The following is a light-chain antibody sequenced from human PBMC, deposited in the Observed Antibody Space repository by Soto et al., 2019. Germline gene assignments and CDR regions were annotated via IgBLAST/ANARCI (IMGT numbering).Light chain of an antibody. CDR2: AAS. V-gene: IGKV1-39*01. CDR3: QQSYSTPWT. CDR1: QSISSY. Sequence: DIHITQSPSSLSASVGDRVTITCRASQSISSYLNWYQQKPGKAPKPLIYAASSLQSGVPSRFSGSGSGTDFTLTISSLRPEDFATYYCQQSYSTPWTFGQGTKV. J-gene: IGKJ1*01.